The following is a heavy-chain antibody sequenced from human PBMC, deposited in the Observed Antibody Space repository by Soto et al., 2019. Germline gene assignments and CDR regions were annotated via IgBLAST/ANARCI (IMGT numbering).Heavy chain of an antibody. CDR1: GFTVNNNH. CDR3: LTAPVVWTY. V-gene: IGHV3-53*01. J-gene: IGHJ4*02. Sequence: EVQLVESGGGLIQPEGSLRLSCAASGFTVNNNHMSWVRQAPGKGLEWVSIIYSGGTTYYADSVKGRFTISRDNSKNTLYLQMNSLRVEDTAVYYCLTAPVVWTYWGQGTLVTVSS. D-gene: IGHD1-1*01. CDR2: IYSGGTT.